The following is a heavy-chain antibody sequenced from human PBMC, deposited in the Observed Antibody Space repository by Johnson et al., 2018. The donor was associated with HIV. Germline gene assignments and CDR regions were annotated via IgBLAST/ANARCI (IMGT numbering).Heavy chain of an antibody. CDR2: INWNGGST. D-gene: IGHD2-15*01. CDR3: ASGGYCGAGRCRHRNVFDI. J-gene: IGHJ3*02. Sequence: VQLVESGGGVVRPGGSLRLSCAASGFTFNDYGMSWVRQVPGKGLEWVYGINWNGGSTSYVDSVKGRFTISRDNANNSLFLHMNSLRAEDTAWYFCASGGYCGAGRCRHRNVFDICGQVTMVTVSS. CDR1: GFTFNDYG. V-gene: IGHV3-20*04.